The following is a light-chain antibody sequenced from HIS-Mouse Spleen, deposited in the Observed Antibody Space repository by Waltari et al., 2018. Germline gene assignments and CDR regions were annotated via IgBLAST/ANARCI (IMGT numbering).Light chain of an antibody. CDR1: QSLVHSDGNTY. J-gene: IGKJ5*01. CDR3: MQGTHWPPIT. CDR2: KVS. V-gene: IGKV2-30*02. Sequence: DVVMTQSPLSLPVTLGQPASISCRSSQSLVHSDGNTYLNWFQQRPGQSPRRLIYKVSNRDSGVPDRFSGSGSGTDFTLKISRVVAEDVGVYYCMQGTHWPPITFGQGTRLEIK.